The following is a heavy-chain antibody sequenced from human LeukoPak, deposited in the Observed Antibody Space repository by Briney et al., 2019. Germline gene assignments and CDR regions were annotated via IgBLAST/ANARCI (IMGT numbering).Heavy chain of an antibody. CDR2: IYSGGST. CDR1: GFTVSSNY. V-gene: IGHV3-66*01. D-gene: IGHD6-19*01. J-gene: IGHJ6*02. Sequence: GGSLRLSCAASGFTVSSNYMSWVRQAPGKGLEWVSVIYSGGSTYYADSVKGRFTISRDNSKNTLYLQMNSLRAEDTAVYYCAKDLAVAGYGMDVWGQGTTVTVSS. CDR3: AKDLAVAGYGMDV.